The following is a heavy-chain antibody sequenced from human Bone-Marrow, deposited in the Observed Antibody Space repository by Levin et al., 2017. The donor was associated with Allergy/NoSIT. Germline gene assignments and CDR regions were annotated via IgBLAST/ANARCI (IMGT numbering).Heavy chain of an antibody. D-gene: IGHD6-13*01. CDR2: IFSNDEK. V-gene: IGHV2-26*01. CDR3: ARIRVGGAAAGDRRNNWFDP. J-gene: IGHJ5*02. CDR1: GFSLSNARMG. Sequence: GSGPTLVKPTETLTLTCTVSGFSLSNARMGVSWIRQPPGKALEWLAHIFSNDEKSYSTSLKSRLTISKDTSKSQVVLTMTNMDPVDTATYYCARIRVGGAAAGDRRNNWFDPWGQGTLVTVSS.